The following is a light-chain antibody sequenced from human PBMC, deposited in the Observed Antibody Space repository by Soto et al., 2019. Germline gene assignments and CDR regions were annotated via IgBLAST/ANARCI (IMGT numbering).Light chain of an antibody. Sequence: QSALTQPASVSGSPGQSITISCTGTSGDVGRYDYVSWYQQHPGKAPKVMIYDVINRPSGIPNRFSGSKSGNTASLTISGLQAEDEADYYCSSYTDTSTPVVFGGGTKLTVL. V-gene: IGLV2-14*01. CDR3: SSYTDTSTPVV. J-gene: IGLJ2*01. CDR1: SGDVGRYDY. CDR2: DVI.